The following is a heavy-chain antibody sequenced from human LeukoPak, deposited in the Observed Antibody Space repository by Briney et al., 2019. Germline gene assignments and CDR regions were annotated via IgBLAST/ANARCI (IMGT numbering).Heavy chain of an antibody. V-gene: IGHV1-18*01. CDR2: ISAYNGNT. J-gene: IGHJ6*03. CDR3: ARGNYYDSSGYYAADYYYYMDV. Sequence: ASVKVSCKASGYTFTSYGISWVRQAPGQGLEWMGWISAYNGNTNYAQKLQGRVTMTTDTSTSTAYMELRSLRSDDTAVYYCARGNYYDSSGYYAADYYYYMDVWGKGTTVTISS. D-gene: IGHD3-22*01. CDR1: GYTFTSYG.